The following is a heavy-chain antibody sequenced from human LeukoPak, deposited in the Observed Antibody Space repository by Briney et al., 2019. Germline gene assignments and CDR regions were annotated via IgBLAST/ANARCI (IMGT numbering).Heavy chain of an antibody. CDR2: ISSSGNT. CDR1: GGSTSGGNYY. J-gene: IGHJ4*02. CDR3: ARHRIVVVPAATFDF. D-gene: IGHD2-2*01. Sequence: SETLSLTCIVSGGSTSGGNYYWGWIRRPPGKGLEWIGGISSSGNTYYNPSLKSRVTISVDTSKNQFSLKLSSVTAADTAVYYCARHRIVVVPAATFDFWGQGTLVTVSS. V-gene: IGHV4-39*01.